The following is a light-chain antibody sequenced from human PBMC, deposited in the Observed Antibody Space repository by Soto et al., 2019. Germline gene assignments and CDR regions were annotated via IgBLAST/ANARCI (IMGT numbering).Light chain of an antibody. CDR3: AAWDDSLNGVV. CDR1: SSNIGGNI. CDR2: SNN. Sequence: QSVLTQPPSASGTPGQRVTISCSGSSSNIGGNIVNWYQQLPGTAPKLLIHSNNQRPSGVPDRFSGSKSGTSASLAISGLQSEDEDDYYCAAWDDSLNGVVFGGGTNLTVL. J-gene: IGLJ2*01. V-gene: IGLV1-44*01.